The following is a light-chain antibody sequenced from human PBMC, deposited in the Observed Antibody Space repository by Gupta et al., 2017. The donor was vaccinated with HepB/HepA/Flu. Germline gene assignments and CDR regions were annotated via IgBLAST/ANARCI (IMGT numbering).Light chain of an antibody. Sequence: QSVLTQQPSASGTPGQRVTISCSGSSSNIGTNTVNWYQQLPGTAPKLLIYSNNQRPSGVPDRFSGSKSDTSASLAISGLQSEDETDYYCAAWDDSLRDVVFGGGTKVTVL. V-gene: IGLV1-44*01. CDR1: SSNIGTNT. J-gene: IGLJ2*01. CDR3: AAWDDSLRDVV. CDR2: SNN.